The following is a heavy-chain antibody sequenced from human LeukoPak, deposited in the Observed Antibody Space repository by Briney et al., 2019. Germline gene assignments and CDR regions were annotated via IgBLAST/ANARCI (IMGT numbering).Heavy chain of an antibody. J-gene: IGHJ4*02. CDR3: AKDTGGSCSGASCSLLN. Sequence: PGGSLRLSCAGSGFTFSSFAMSWVRQAPGKGLEWVSGISSSGGNTNFADSVKGRFTISRDNSKNTLYLQMSRLRAEDTAVYYRAKDTGGSCSGASCSLLNWGQGTLVTVSS. CDR1: GFTFSSFA. CDR2: ISSSGGNT. D-gene: IGHD2-15*01. V-gene: IGHV3-23*01.